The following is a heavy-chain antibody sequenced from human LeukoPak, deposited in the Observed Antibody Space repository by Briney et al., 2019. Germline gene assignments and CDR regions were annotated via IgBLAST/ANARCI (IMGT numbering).Heavy chain of an antibody. CDR3: ARSRDYGNWFDP. CDR2: IYTSGST. D-gene: IGHD4/OR15-4a*01. V-gene: IGHV4-4*07. Sequence: PSETLSLTCTVSGGSISSYYWGWIRQPAGKGLEWIGRIYTSGSTNYNPSLKSRVTMSVDTSKNQFSLKLSPVTAADTAVYYCARSRDYGNWFDPWGQGTLVTVSS. CDR1: GGSISSYY. J-gene: IGHJ5*02.